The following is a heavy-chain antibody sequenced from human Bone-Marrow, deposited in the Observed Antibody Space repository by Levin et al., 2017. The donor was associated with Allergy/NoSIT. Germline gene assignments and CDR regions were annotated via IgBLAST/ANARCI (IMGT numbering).Heavy chain of an antibody. D-gene: IGHD3-16*01. Sequence: GGSLRLSCNGSGYRFANYWIAWVRQMPGKGLEWMGIIYPGDSDTRYSPSFQGQVTISADKSISTAYLQWTSLKASDTAMYYCARHEGGVTTIIPFDYWGQGTQVTVSS. J-gene: IGHJ4*02. V-gene: IGHV5-51*01. CDR1: GYRFANYW. CDR3: ARHEGGVTTIIPFDY. CDR2: IYPGDSDT.